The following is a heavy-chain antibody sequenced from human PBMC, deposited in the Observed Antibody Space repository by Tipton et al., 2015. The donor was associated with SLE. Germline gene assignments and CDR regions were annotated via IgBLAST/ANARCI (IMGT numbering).Heavy chain of an antibody. CDR2: IYTSGST. CDR3: ARVGPYHSSGYFHDAFDI. Sequence: TLSLTCTVSGGSISSYYWSWIRQPAGKGLEWIGHIYTSGSTNYNPSLKSRVTMSVDTSTNQFSLNLNSVTAADTAVYYCARVGPYHSSGYFHDAFDIWGQRTMVTVSS. D-gene: IGHD3-22*01. CDR1: GGSISSYY. J-gene: IGHJ3*02. V-gene: IGHV4-4*07.